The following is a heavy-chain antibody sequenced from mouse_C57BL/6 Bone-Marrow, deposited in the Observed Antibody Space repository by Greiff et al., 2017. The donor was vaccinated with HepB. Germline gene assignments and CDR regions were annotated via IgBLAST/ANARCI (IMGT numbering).Heavy chain of an antibody. V-gene: IGHV3-3*01. D-gene: IGHD1-1*01. J-gene: IGHJ4*01. CDR1: GFSINSDCY. CDR3: AGVYYYGSGCGAMDY. Sequence: EVKLQESGPSLVRPSQTLSLTCTVTGFSINSDCYWIWIRQFPGNKLEYIGYTFYSGITYYNPSLESRTYITRDTSKNQFSLKLSCVTTEDTATYYCAGVYYYGSGCGAMDYWGQGTSVTVSS. CDR2: TFYSGIT.